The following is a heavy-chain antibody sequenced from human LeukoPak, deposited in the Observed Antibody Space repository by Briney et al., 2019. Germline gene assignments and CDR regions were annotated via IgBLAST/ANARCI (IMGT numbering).Heavy chain of an antibody. V-gene: IGHV4-31*03. J-gene: IGHJ5*02. CDR3: ARTDSSGYYGNINWFDP. CDR1: GGSISSGGYY. CDR2: IYYSGST. Sequence: PSETLSLTCTVSGGSISSGGYYWSWIRQHPGKGLEWIGYIYYSGSTYYNPSLKSRVTISVDTSKNQFSLKLSSVTAADTAVYYCARTDSSGYYGNINWFDPWGQGTLVTVSS. D-gene: IGHD3-22*01.